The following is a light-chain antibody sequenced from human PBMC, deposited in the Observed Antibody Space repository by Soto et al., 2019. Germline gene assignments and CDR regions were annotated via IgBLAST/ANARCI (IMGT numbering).Light chain of an antibody. V-gene: IGLV2-8*01. CDR3: GSYAHSDKV. Sequence: QSVLTQPPSASGSPGQSVTISCTGTSSDVGGYNSVSWYQQHPGKAPKLMIYEVSKRPSGVPDRFSGSKSGNTASLTVSGLQAEDEAAYYCGSYAHSDKVFGSGTNLTVL. CDR1: SSDVGGYNS. CDR2: EVS. J-gene: IGLJ1*01.